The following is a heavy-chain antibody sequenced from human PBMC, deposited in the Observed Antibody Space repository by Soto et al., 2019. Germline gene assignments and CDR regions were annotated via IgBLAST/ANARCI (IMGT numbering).Heavy chain of an antibody. CDR3: VRDQLYYYDIFGRPLNGFDI. CDR1: GFTFSSYG. CDR2: IWYDGSNK. V-gene: IGHV3-33*01. D-gene: IGHD3-22*01. Sequence: GGSLRLSCAASGFTFSSYGMHWVRQAPGKGLEWVAVIWYDGSNKYYADSVKGRFTISRDNSKNSLYLQMNSLGAEDTALYYCVRDQLYYYDIFGRPLNGFDIWGQGTMVTVSS. J-gene: IGHJ3*02.